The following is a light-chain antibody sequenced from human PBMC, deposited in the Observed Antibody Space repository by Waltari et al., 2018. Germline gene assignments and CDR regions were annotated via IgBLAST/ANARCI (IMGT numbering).Light chain of an antibody. J-gene: IGKJ1*01. CDR1: RSINSF. Sequence: DIQMTQSPSSLSASIGDRVTITCRTSRSINSFLNWYQQKPGKAPKLLIYAASNLQTDVPSRFSGSGSGTEYTLTISCLQSEDFATYYCQQYYDYLRTFGQGTKVEIK. V-gene: IGKV1-39*01. CDR2: AAS. CDR3: QQYYDYLRT.